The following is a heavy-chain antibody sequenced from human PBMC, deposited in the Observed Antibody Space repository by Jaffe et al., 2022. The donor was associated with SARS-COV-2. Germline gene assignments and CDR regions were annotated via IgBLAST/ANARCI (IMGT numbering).Heavy chain of an antibody. V-gene: IGHV4-31*03. CDR3: ARDSWLAAAHGMDV. J-gene: IGHJ6*02. Sequence: QVQLQESGPGLVKPSQTLSLTCTVSGGSISSGGYYWSWIRQHPGKGLEWIGYIYYSGSTYYNPSLKSRVTISVDTSKNQFSLKLSSVTAADTAVYYCARDSWLAAAHGMDVWGQGTTVTVSS. D-gene: IGHD6-13*01. CDR2: IYYSGST. CDR1: GGSISSGGYY.